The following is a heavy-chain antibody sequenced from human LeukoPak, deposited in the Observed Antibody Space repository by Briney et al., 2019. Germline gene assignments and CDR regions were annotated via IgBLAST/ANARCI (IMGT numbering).Heavy chain of an antibody. CDR3: ARDDEPSLLGVVTSPGPSGY. CDR2: INAGNGNT. J-gene: IGHJ4*02. D-gene: IGHD3-3*01. CDR1: GYTFTSYA. Sequence: ASVKVSCKASGYTFTSYAMHWVRQAPGQRLEWMGWINAGNGNTKYSQEFQGRVTITRDTSASTAYMELSSLRSEDTAVYYCARDDEPSLLGVVTSPGPSGYWGQGTLVTVSS. V-gene: IGHV1-3*01.